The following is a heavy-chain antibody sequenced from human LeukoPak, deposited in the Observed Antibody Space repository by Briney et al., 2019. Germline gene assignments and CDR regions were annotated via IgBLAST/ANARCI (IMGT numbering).Heavy chain of an antibody. V-gene: IGHV4-34*01. CDR2: INHSGST. CDR3: ARDFGVVIDY. J-gene: IGHJ4*02. D-gene: IGHD3-3*01. CDR1: GGFFSGYY. Sequence: PSETLSLTCAVYGGFFSGYYWSWIRQPPGKGLEWIGEINHSGSTNYNPSLKSRVTISVDTSKNQFSLKLSSVTAADTAVYYCARDFGVVIDYWGQGTLVTVSS.